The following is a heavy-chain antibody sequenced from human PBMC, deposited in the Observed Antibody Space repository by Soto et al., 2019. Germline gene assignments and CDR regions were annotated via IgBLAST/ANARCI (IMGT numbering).Heavy chain of an antibody. CDR3: AREEQQPIGYYYGMDV. CDR1: GFTFSSYG. CDR2: IWYDGSNK. V-gene: IGHV3-33*01. J-gene: IGHJ6*02. D-gene: IGHD6-13*01. Sequence: LRLSCAASGFTFSSYGMHWVRQAPGKGLEWVAVIWYDGSNKYYADSVKGRFTISRDNSKNTLYLQMNSLRAEDTAVYYCAREEQQPIGYYYGMDVWGQGTTVTVSS.